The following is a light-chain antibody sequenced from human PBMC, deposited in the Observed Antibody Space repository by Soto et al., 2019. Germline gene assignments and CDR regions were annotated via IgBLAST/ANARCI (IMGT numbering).Light chain of an antibody. CDR1: QSVSSN. J-gene: IGKJ4*01. CDR3: HQYSNWPLT. CDR2: GAS. V-gene: IGKV3-15*01. Sequence: EIVMTQSPATLSVSPGERATLSCRASQSVSSNLAWYQQKPGQAPRLLIYGASTRATGFPARFSGSGSGSEFTLTISRLQSEDFAVYYCHQYSNWPLTFGGGTKVEIK.